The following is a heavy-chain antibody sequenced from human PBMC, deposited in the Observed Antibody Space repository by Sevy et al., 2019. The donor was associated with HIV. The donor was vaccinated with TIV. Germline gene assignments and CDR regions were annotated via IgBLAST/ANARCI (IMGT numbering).Heavy chain of an antibody. CDR2: IKSKTDGGTT. V-gene: IGHV3-15*01. Sequence: GGSLRLSCAASGFTFSNAWMSWVRHAPGKGLEWVGRIKSKTDGGTTDYAAPVKGRFTISRDDSKNTLYLQMNSLKTEDTAVYYCTTDLTGTTYENWFDPWGQGTLVTVSS. D-gene: IGHD1-7*01. CDR1: GFTFSNAW. J-gene: IGHJ5*02. CDR3: TTDLTGTTYENWFDP.